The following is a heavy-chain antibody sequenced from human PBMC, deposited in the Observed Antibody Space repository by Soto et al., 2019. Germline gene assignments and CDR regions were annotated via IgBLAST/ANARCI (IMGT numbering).Heavy chain of an antibody. V-gene: IGHV1-69*13. CDR1: GGTFSSYA. Sequence: ASVKVSCKASGGTFSSYAISWVRQAPGQGLEWMGGIIPIFGTADYAQKFQGRVTITADESTSTAYMELSSLRSEDTAVYYCAGAVGSGGPDYYYYGMDVWGQGTTVTVSS. CDR3: AGAVGSGGPDYYYYGMDV. CDR2: IIPIFGTA. J-gene: IGHJ6*02. D-gene: IGHD3-10*01.